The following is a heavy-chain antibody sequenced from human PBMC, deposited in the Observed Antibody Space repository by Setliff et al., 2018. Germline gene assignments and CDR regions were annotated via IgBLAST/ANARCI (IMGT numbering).Heavy chain of an antibody. CDR1: GFSFNSYG. J-gene: IGHJ4*02. CDR3: ARGHVYAGTWLFDF. D-gene: IGHD2-2*01. CDR2: ISSSNKYI. Sequence: GGSLRLSCLGSGFSFNSYGINWVRHTPGKGLEWVASISSSNKYIFHVDSVKGRVTISRDYARNSVSLEMNNLRAEDTAVYFCARGHVYAGTWLFDFWGQGTLVTVSS. V-gene: IGHV3-21*01.